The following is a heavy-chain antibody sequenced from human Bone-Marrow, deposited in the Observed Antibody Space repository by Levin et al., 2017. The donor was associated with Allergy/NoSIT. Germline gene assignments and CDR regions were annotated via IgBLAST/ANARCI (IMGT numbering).Heavy chain of an antibody. CDR3: ARDPAVARVVYAFDI. J-gene: IGHJ3*02. Sequence: SQTLSLTCTVSDGSISNFYWHWIRQTPGKGLEWIGYVDHTGNTNYHSSLQSRVSISIDMSKNLFSLNMNSVTAADTAIYYCARDPAVARVVYAFDIWGQGTKVSVSS. CDR2: VDHTGNT. D-gene: IGHD2-15*01. CDR1: DGSISNFY. V-gene: IGHV4-59*01.